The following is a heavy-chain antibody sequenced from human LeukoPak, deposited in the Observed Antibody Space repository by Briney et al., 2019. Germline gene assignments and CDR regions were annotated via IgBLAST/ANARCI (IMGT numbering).Heavy chain of an antibody. CDR2: INSDGSST. Sequence: PGGSLRLSCAAPGFTFSSYWMHWVRQAPGKGLVWVSRINSDGSSTSYADSVKGRFTISRDNAKNTLYLQMNSLRAEDTAVYYCARQYVDIVAKGSGRDAFDIWGQGTMVTVSS. CDR3: ARQYVDIVAKGSGRDAFDI. CDR1: GFTFSSYW. V-gene: IGHV3-74*01. D-gene: IGHD5-12*01. J-gene: IGHJ3*02.